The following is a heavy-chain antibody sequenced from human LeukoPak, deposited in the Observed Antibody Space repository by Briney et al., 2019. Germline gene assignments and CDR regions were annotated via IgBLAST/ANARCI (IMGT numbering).Heavy chain of an antibody. CDR2: FAYSGTT. J-gene: IGHJ6*03. Sequence: SETLSLTCTVSDGSISSHYWSWIRQPPGKGLEWIGHFAYSGTTSYNASLKSRVAISVDTSKNQFSLKLSSVTAADTAVYYCARVRYYDFWSGYSDYYYYYYMDVWGKGTTVTVSS. D-gene: IGHD3-3*01. CDR1: DGSISSHY. CDR3: ARVRYYDFWSGYSDYYYYYYMDV. V-gene: IGHV4-59*11.